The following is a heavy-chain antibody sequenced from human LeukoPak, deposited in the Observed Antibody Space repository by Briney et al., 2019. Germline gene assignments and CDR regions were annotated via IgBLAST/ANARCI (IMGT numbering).Heavy chain of an antibody. CDR3: ARLSGTYSRGGDY. J-gene: IGHJ4*02. CDR1: GFTFSDYH. CDR2: ISGSGYAI. V-gene: IGHV3-11*01. D-gene: IGHD1-26*01. Sequence: RGSLRLSCAASGFTFSDYHISWIRQAPGKGLEGVSHISGSGYAIYHADSVKGRFTISRDNAKKSLYLQMNNLRADDTAVYYCARLSGTYSRGGDYWGQGTLVTVSS.